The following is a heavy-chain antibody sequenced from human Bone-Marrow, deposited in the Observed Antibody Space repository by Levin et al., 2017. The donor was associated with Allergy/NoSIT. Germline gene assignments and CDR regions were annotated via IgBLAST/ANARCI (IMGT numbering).Heavy chain of an antibody. D-gene: IGHD3-10*01. J-gene: IGHJ4*02. Sequence: PSETLSLTCTVSGGSISSDDYYWSWIRQPPGKGLEWIGYIYHSGSTYYNPSLKSRVIISVDTSNNQFSVKLSSVTAADTALYYCATGSGSDKIYCEYWGQGSLVTVSS. CDR1: GGSISSDDYY. V-gene: IGHV4-30-4*01. CDR3: ATGSGSDKIYCEY. CDR2: IYHSGST.